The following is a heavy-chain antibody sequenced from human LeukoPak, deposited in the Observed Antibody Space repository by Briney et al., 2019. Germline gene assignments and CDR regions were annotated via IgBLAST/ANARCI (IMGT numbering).Heavy chain of an antibody. V-gene: IGHV3-30*18. D-gene: IGHD3-22*01. CDR2: ISYDGSNK. CDR1: GFTFSSYG. CDR3: AKCMDYYDSSGYCDAFDI. Sequence: GGSLRLSCAASGFTFSSYGMHWVRQAPGKGLEWVAVISYDGSNKYYADSVKGRFTISRDNSKNTLYLQMNSLRAEDTAVYYCAKCMDYYDSSGYCDAFDIWGQGTMVTVSS. J-gene: IGHJ3*02.